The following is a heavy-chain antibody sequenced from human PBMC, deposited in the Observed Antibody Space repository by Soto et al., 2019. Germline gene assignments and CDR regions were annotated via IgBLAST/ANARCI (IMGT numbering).Heavy chain of an antibody. D-gene: IGHD3-10*01. Sequence: PSETLSLTCTVSGGSISSYYWSWIRQPPGKGLEWIGYIYYSGSTNYNPSLKSRVTISVDTSKNQFSLKLNSVTPEDTAVYYCARDSGPGAFDIWGQGTMVTVSS. CDR2: IYYSGST. J-gene: IGHJ3*02. V-gene: IGHV4-59*12. CDR3: ARDSGPGAFDI. CDR1: GGSISSYY.